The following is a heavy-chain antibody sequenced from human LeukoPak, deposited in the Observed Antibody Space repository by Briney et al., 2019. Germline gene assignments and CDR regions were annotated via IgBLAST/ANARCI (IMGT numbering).Heavy chain of an antibody. CDR1: GGSINSTNYN. CDR3: ARVAYGSGSRLIDC. J-gene: IGHJ4*02. D-gene: IGHD3-10*01. V-gene: IGHV4-39*07. CDR2: VYYSGLT. Sequence: SETLSLTCTVSGGSINSTNYNWGWIRQPPRSGPEWLASVYYSGLTYYNSSLKSRVSISVDTSKNQFSLKLTSVTAADTAVYYCARVAYGSGSRLIDCWGQGTLVTISS.